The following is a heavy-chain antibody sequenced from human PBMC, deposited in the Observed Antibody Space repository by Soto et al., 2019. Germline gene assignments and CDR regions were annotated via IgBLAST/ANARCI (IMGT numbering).Heavy chain of an antibody. CDR2: ISPHNFNT. CDR1: GYTFTHFY. CDR3: ARDEGGYDILTGYYKAHHFDY. V-gene: IGHV1-18*01. J-gene: IGHJ4*02. Sequence: VHLEQSGAEVKKPGDSVKVSCKASGYTFTHFYITWVRQAPGQGLEWMGAISPHNFNTNFAQKFQGRVTLTTDTSTNTAYMELRSPTSDDTAVYYCARDEGGYDILTGYYKAHHFDYWGQGVLVTVSS. D-gene: IGHD3-9*01.